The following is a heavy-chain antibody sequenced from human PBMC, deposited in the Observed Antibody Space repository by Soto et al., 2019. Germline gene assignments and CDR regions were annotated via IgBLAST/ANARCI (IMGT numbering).Heavy chain of an antibody. D-gene: IGHD3-22*01. V-gene: IGHV3-23*01. CDR2: ISGSGGST. J-gene: IGHJ3*02. CDR1: GFTFSSYA. Sequence: GSLRLSCSASGFTFSSYAMSWVRQAPGKGLEWVSAISGSGGSTYYADSVKGRFTISRDNSKNTLYLQMNSLRAEDTAVYYCAKDTYYYDSRGYYPDAFDIWGQGTMVTVSS. CDR3: AKDTYYYDSRGYYPDAFDI.